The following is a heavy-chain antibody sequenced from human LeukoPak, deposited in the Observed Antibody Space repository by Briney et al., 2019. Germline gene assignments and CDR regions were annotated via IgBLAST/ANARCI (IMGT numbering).Heavy chain of an antibody. CDR2: INHSGST. V-gene: IGHV4-34*01. D-gene: IGHD3-10*01. Sequence: PSETLSLTCAVYGEYFSTYYYSWIRQPPGKGLEWIGEINHSGSTNYNPSLKSRLTISIDVSKKQFFLRLSSVTAADTAVYYCARDQLMVRGVINHYYYYGMDVWGQGTTVTVSS. J-gene: IGHJ6*02. CDR3: ARDQLMVRGVINHYYYYGMDV. CDR1: GEYFSTYY.